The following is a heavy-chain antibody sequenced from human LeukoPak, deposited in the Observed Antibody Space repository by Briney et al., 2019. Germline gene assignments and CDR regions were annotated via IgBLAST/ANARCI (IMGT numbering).Heavy chain of an antibody. CDR1: GFTFSNHN. CDR3: ARDGGFCSGGFCYRLFDP. V-gene: IGHV3-48*04. J-gene: IGHJ5*02. Sequence: PGGSLRLSCAASGFTFSNHNMVLVRQPPGKGLEWISYISDSSITMYYADSVKGRFTISRDNAKNSLFLQMNRLRAEGTAVYYWARDGGFCSGGFCYRLFDPWGQGTLVTVSS. D-gene: IGHD2-15*01. CDR2: ISDSSITM.